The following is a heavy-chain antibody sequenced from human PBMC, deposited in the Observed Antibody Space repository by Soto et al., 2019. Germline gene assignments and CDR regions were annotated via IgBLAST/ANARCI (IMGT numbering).Heavy chain of an antibody. CDR2: IHYSGTT. Sequence: SETLSLTCTVSGGSMRNYFWTWIRQAPGKGLEWIGYIHYSGTTSFFPSYNPSLRSRVTISEDTSKNQFSLKLLSVTTADTAVYFCAAGEASSRNLAPYYLDFWGQGTLVTVSS. D-gene: IGHD6-13*01. CDR1: GGSMRNYF. V-gene: IGHV4-59*01. CDR3: AAGEASSRNLAPYYLDF. J-gene: IGHJ4*02.